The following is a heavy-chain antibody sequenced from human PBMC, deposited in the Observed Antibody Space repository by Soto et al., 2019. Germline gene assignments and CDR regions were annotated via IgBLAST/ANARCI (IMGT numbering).Heavy chain of an antibody. J-gene: IGHJ4*02. V-gene: IGHV1-18*01. CDR3: ARVEHGTYYDILTGYYSYYFDY. CDR2: ISAYNGNT. CDR1: GYTFTSYG. D-gene: IGHD3-9*01. Sequence: ASVKVSCKAFGYTFTSYGISWVRQAPGQGLEWMGWISAYNGNTNYAQKLQGRVTMTTDTSTSTAYMELRSLRSDDTAVYYCARVEHGTYYDILTGYYSYYFDYWGQGTLVTVSS.